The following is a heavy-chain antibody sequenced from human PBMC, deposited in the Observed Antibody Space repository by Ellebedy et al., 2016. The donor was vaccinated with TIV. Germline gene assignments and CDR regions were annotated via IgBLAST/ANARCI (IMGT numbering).Heavy chain of an antibody. V-gene: IGHV3-30*03. CDR1: GFSFSNYN. Sequence: GGSLRLSCAASGFSFSNYNRNWVRQAPGMGLEWVAVISHDGSDKIYSDSVRGRFTISRDNSKSTLDLQMDSLRAEDTAVYYCARGSGSHDWYFDLWGRGTLVTVSS. CDR2: ISHDGSDK. J-gene: IGHJ2*01. D-gene: IGHD1-26*01. CDR3: ARGSGSHDWYFDL.